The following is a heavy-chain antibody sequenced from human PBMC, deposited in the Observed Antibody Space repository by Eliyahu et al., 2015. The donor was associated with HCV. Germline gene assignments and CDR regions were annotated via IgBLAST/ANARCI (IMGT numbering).Heavy chain of an antibody. D-gene: IGHD3-10*01. CDR3: AREYRPMVRGVLVY. CDR2: INWNGDRT. J-gene: IGHJ4*02. CDR1: GXXXXDXA. V-gene: IGHV3-20*04. Sequence: EVQLVESGGGVVRPGGSLRLSXAASGXXXXDXAITWVRQAPGKGLEWVSGINWNGDRTHYAESVKGRFTISRDKAKNSLYLQLNSLRAEDTAFYYCAREYRPMVRGVLVYWGQGTLVTVSS.